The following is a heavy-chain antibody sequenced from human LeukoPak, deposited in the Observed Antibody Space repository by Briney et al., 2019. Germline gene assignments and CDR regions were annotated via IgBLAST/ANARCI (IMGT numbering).Heavy chain of an antibody. CDR1: GFAFSSYA. CDR2: ISGSGGCT. J-gene: IGHJ4*02. D-gene: IGHD6-6*01. V-gene: IGHV3-23*01. Sequence: GGSLRLSCAASGFAFSSYAMSWVRQAPGKRLEWVSAISGSGGCTYYADSVKGRFTISRDNSKNTLYLQMNSLRAEDTAVYYRARGYSSSSWSLFDYWGQGTLVTVSS. CDR3: ARGYSSSSWSLFDY.